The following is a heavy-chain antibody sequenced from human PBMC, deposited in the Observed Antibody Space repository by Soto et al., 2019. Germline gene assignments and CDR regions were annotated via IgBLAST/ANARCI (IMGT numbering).Heavy chain of an antibody. CDR1: GGTFSSYA. V-gene: IGHV1-69*01. CDR2: IIPIFGTA. J-gene: IGHJ4*02. D-gene: IGHD3-9*01. CDR3: ARLEGLATISYYFDF. Sequence: SVKVSSKASGGTFSSYAISLVRHSPGQGLEWMGGIIPIFGTANYAQKFQGRVTITADESTSTAYMELSSLRSEDTAVYFCARLEGLATISYYFDFWGPGALVTVSS.